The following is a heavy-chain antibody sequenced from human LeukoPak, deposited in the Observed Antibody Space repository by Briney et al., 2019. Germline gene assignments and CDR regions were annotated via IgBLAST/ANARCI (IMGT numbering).Heavy chain of an antibody. J-gene: IGHJ5*02. D-gene: IGHD7-27*01. CDR1: GGSISSGSYY. CDR3: ARGNWVNWFDP. Sequence: PSQTLSLTCTVSGGSISSGSYYWSWIRQPAGKGLEWIGRIYTSGSTNYNPSLKSRVTISVDTSKNQFSLKLSSVTAADTAVYYCARGNWVNWFDPWGQGTLVTVSS. V-gene: IGHV4-61*02. CDR2: IYTSGST.